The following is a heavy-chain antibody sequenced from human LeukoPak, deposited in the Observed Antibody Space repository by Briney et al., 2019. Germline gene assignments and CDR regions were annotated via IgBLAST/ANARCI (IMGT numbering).Heavy chain of an antibody. V-gene: IGHV3-23*01. D-gene: IGHD6-13*01. Sequence: AGGSLRLSCAASGFTFSSYAMSWVRQAPGKGLEWVSAISTSGDRTYYADSVKGRFTISRDSSKNTLYMQMNSLRAEDTAVYYCAEDYLGSSYAFDVWGQGTMVTVSS. CDR1: GFTFSSYA. CDR2: ISTSGDRT. CDR3: AEDYLGSSYAFDV. J-gene: IGHJ3*01.